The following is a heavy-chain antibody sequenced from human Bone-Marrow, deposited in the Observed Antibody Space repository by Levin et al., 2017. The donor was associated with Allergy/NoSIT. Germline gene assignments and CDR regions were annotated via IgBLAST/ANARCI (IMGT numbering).Heavy chain of an antibody. V-gene: IGHV5-10-1*01. D-gene: IGHD2-21*02. CDR1: GYSFANFW. CDR2: IDPVNSNT. CDR3: ATLPYCGADCHSGDFDY. Sequence: GESLKISCRGSGYSFANFWISWVRQMPGKGLEWMGRIDPVNSNTDYSPSFQGHVTMSADRSITTAYLQWSSLTASDSAMYYCATLPYCGADCHSGDFDYWGQGTLVTVSS. J-gene: IGHJ4*02.